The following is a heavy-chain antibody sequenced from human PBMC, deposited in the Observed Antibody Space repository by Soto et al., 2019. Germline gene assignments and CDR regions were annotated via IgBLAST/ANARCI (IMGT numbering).Heavy chain of an antibody. Sequence: PAATLSLTCAACGGAFNGYYWLWIGHPPGKGREWIGQINHSGSGNYNPSLKSRVTISLDTTKSQYSLKLDSVTAADTAVYYCARVVRGWHPHFDSWGQVTLVTVSS. J-gene: IGHJ4*02. D-gene: IGHD2-21*01. CDR2: INHSGSG. V-gene: IGHV4-34*01. CDR3: ARVVRGWHPHFDS. CDR1: GGAFNGYY.